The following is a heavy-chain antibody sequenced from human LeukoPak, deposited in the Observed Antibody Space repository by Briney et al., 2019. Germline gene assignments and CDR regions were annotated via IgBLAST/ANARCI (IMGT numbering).Heavy chain of an antibody. CDR1: GFTFSNFG. CDR3: VRDTYLGYDFWSGDNAFDI. D-gene: IGHD3-3*01. CDR2: ISSNTIET. V-gene: IGHV3-30*03. Sequence: PGGSLRLSCAASGFTFSNFGMHWVRQTPGKGLESLAVISSNTIETYYASSVKGRFTISRDNSKNTLYLQMNSLRGEDTAVYYCVRDTYLGYDFWSGDNAFDIRGQGTMVTVSS. J-gene: IGHJ3*02.